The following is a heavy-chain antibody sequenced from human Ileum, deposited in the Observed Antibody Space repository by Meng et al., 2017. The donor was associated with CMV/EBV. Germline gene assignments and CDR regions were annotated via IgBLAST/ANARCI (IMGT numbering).Heavy chain of an antibody. CDR1: GITFSRHW. CDR2: INPDGSTT. CDR3: VKDGSHRDFDY. D-gene: IGHD2-15*01. V-gene: IGHV3-74*01. Sequence: CAASGITFSRHWMHWVRQAPGKGLVWVSRINPDGSTTDYADSVKGRFTISRDNAKNTLFLQMNSLRAEDTAMYYCVKDGSHRDFDYWGQGTLVTVSS. J-gene: IGHJ4*02.